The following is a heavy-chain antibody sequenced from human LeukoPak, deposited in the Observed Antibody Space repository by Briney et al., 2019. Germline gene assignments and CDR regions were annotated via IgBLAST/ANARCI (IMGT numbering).Heavy chain of an antibody. V-gene: IGHV1-2*02. Sequence: ASVKVSCKASGYTFTGYYMHWVRQAPGQGLEWMGWINPKSGGTNYAQKFQGRVTMTRDTFISTAYMELSRLRSDDTAVYYCARDILKRWYYFNYWGQGTLVTVSS. J-gene: IGHJ4*02. D-gene: IGHD4-23*01. CDR1: GYTFTGYY. CDR3: ARDILKRWYYFNY. CDR2: INPKSGGT.